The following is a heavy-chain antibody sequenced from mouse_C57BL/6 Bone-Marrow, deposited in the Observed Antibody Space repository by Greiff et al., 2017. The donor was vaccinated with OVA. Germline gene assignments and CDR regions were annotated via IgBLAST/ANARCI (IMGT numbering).Heavy chain of an antibody. J-gene: IGHJ3*01. V-gene: IGHV1-82*01. CDR2: IYPGDGDT. D-gene: IGHD2-1*01. Sequence: VQLQQSGPELVKPGASVKISCKASGYAFSSSWMNWVKQRPGKGLEWIGRIYPGDGDTNYNGKFKGKATLTADKSSSTAYMQLSSLTSEDSAVYFCARTFYYGNSAWFAYWGQGTLVTVSA. CDR1: GYAFSSSW. CDR3: ARTFYYGNSAWFAY.